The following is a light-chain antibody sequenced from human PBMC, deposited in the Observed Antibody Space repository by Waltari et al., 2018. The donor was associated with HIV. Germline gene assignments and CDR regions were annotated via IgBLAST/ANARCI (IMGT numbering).Light chain of an antibody. Sequence: QSVLTQPPSMSAAPGQRVTISCTGSSSDIGAPYDVHWYQQLPGTAPKLLIYNINNRPSGVPDRCSGSKSGTSASLAITGLQPEDEAEYFCQSYDNSLKVIFGGGTRLTVL. CDR3: QSYDNSLKVI. J-gene: IGLJ2*01. CDR2: NIN. CDR1: SSDIGAPYD. V-gene: IGLV1-40*01.